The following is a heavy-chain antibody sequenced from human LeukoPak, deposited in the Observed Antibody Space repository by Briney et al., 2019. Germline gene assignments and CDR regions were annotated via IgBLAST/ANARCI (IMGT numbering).Heavy chain of an antibody. D-gene: IGHD6-19*01. CDR2: VSSSGRTI. CDR1: GFPFSRYW. CDR3: ASSGWGDDAFDI. J-gene: IGHJ3*02. Sequence: GGSLRLSCAASGFPFSRYWLSWGRQAPGKGLEWVSYVSSSGRTIYYADSVKGRFTTSRDNAKNSLYLQMNSLRAEDTAVYYCASSGWGDDAFDIWGQGTMVTVSS. V-gene: IGHV3-48*03.